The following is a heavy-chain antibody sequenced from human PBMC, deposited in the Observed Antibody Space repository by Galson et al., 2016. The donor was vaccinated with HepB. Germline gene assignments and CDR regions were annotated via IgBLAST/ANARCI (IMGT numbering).Heavy chain of an antibody. CDR2: ISSSSSYI. V-gene: IGHV3-21*01. Sequence: SLRLSCAGSGLTFNSYAMHWVRQAPGKGLEWVSSISSSSSYIYYADSVKGRFTISRDNAKNSLYLQMNSLRAEDTAVYYCARGDIVGAIFDYWGQGTLVTVSS. CDR1: GLTFNSYA. D-gene: IGHD1-26*01. CDR3: ARGDIVGAIFDY. J-gene: IGHJ4*02.